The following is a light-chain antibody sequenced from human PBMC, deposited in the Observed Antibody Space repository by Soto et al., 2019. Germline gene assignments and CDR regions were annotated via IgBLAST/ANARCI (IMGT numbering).Light chain of an antibody. J-gene: IGKJ1*01. V-gene: IGKV1-5*03. CDR1: QTISSW. Sequence: DIQMTQSPSTLSGSVGDRVTITCRASQTISSWLAWYQQKPGKAPKLLIYKASTLKSGVPPRFSGSGSGTEFTLTISSLQPEDFATYYCQQYNSYSRTFGQGTKVDIK. CDR3: QQYNSYSRT. CDR2: KAS.